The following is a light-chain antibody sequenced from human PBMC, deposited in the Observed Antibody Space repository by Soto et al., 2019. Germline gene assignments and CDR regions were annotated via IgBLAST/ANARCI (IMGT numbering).Light chain of an antibody. Sequence: DIVMTQSPLSLSVTPGEPASISCRSSQSLLHSNGYNYVDWYVQRPGQSPQLLIYLGSTRASGVSDRFSGSGSATDFTLKFSRVEAEDVGVDYCMQGLQILFTFGPGTTVDFK. V-gene: IGKV2-28*01. CDR3: MQGLQILFT. CDR1: QSLLHSNGYNY. CDR2: LGS. J-gene: IGKJ3*01.